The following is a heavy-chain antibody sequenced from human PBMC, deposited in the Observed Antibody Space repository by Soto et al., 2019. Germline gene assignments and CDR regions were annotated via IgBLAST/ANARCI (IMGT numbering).Heavy chain of an antibody. CDR3: AIDSDYGDYTYCPDY. V-gene: IGHV1-3*01. CDR1: GYTFTSYA. J-gene: IGHJ4*02. CDR2: INAGNGNT. Sequence: GASVKVSCKASGYTFTSYAMHWVRQAPGQRLEWMGWINAGNGNTKYSQKFQGRVTITRDTSASTAYMELSSLRSEDTAVYYCAIDSDYGDYTYCPDYWGQGTLVTVSS. D-gene: IGHD4-17*01.